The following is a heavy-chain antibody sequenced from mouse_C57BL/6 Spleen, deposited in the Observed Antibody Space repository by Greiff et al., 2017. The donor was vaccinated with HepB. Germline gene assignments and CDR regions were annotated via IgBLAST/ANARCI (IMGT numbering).Heavy chain of an antibody. V-gene: IGHV1-15*01. Sequence: VQRVESGAELVRPGASVTLSCKASGYTFTDYEMHWVKQTPVHGLEWIGAIDPETGGTAYNQKFKGKAILTADKSSSTAYMELRSLTSEDSAVYYCTRHRRAMDYWGQGTSVTVSS. D-gene: IGHD3-1*01. CDR2: IDPETGGT. CDR1: GYTFTDYE. J-gene: IGHJ4*01. CDR3: TRHRRAMDY.